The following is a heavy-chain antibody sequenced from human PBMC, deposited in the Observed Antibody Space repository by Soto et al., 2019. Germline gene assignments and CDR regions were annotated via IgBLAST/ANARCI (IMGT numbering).Heavy chain of an antibody. CDR1: GGSISSGGYS. CDR2: IYHSGST. CDR3: ASGRGYSYGSFDY. Sequence: SETLSLTCAVSGGSISSGGYSWSWIRQPPGKGLEWIGYIYHSGSTYYNPSLKSRVTISVDTSKNQFSLKLSSVTAADTAVYYCASGRGYSYGSFDYWGQGTLVTVSS. V-gene: IGHV4-30-2*02. J-gene: IGHJ4*02. D-gene: IGHD5-18*01.